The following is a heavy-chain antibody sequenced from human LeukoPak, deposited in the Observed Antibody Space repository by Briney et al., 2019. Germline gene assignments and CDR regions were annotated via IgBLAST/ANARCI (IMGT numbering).Heavy chain of an antibody. D-gene: IGHD5-18*01. Sequence: SETLSLTCAVYGGSFSGYYWSWIRQPPGKGLEWIGEINHSGSTNHNPSLKSRVTISVDTSKNQFSLKLSSVTAADTAVYYCARVQLWFDYWGQGTLVTVSS. CDR3: ARVQLWFDY. V-gene: IGHV4-34*01. CDR1: GGSFSGYY. J-gene: IGHJ5*01. CDR2: INHSGST.